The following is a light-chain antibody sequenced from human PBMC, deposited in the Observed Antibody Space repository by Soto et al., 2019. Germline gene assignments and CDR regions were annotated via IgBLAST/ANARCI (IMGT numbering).Light chain of an antibody. V-gene: IGKV3-15*01. CDR2: DAS. J-gene: IGKJ1*01. CDR1: QSVSSR. CDR3: QQYNTYS. Sequence: EIVMTPSPATLSVSPGERATPSCRASQSVSSRLAWYQQKRGQAPRLLIYDASTRATGIPARFSGSGSGTEFNLTISSLQSEDFAIYYCQQYNTYSFGQGTKVDIK.